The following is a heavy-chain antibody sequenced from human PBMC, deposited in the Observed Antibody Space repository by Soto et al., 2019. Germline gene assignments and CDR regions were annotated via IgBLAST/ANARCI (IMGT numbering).Heavy chain of an antibody. Sequence: SVKVSCKASGFTFTSSAVQWVRQARGQRLEWIGWIVVGSGNTNYAQKFQERVTITRDMSTSTAYMELSSLRSEDTAVYYCAADVGSSWLYYYYYGMDVWGQGTTVTVAS. CDR3: AADVGSSWLYYYYYGMDV. CDR2: IVVGSGNT. V-gene: IGHV1-58*01. D-gene: IGHD6-13*01. J-gene: IGHJ6*02. CDR1: GFTFTSSA.